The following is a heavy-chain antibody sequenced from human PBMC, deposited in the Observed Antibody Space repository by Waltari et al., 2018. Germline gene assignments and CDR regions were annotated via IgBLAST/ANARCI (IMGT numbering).Heavy chain of an antibody. D-gene: IGHD2-21*01. CDR2: ISSNGGST. Sequence: VQLVESGGGVVQPGRSLRLSCAASGFTFSSYGMHWVRQAPGKGLEYVSAISSNGGSTYYADSVKGRFTISRDNSKNTLYLQMGSLRAEDMAVYYCARCGGDCYTNLDYWGQGTLVTVSS. CDR1: GFTFSSYG. J-gene: IGHJ4*02. CDR3: ARCGGDCYTNLDY. V-gene: IGHV3-64*07.